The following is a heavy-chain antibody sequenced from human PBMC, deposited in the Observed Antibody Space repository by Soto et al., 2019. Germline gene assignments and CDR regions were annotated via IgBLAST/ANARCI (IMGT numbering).Heavy chain of an antibody. D-gene: IGHD2-15*01. CDR1: GFNFNSYT. Sequence: PGGSLRLSCAASGFNFNSYTISWGRQAPGKRLEWLSCISSSGYTFSTDSVRGRFTISRDNAKNSVYLQIHSLRAEDTAVYFCARDCSGGSCYPGMDVWGQGTTVTVSS. CDR2: ISSSGYT. V-gene: IGHV3-21*01. J-gene: IGHJ6*02. CDR3: ARDCSGGSCYPGMDV.